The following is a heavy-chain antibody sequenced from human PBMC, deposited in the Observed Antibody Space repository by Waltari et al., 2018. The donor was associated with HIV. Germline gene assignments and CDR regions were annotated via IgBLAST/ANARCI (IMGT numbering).Heavy chain of an antibody. CDR2: IIPIFGTA. CDR1: GGTFSSYA. CDR3: AREVEQLAQWGGHNWFDP. Sequence: QVQLVQSGAEVKKPGSSVKVSCKASGGTFSSYAISWVRQAPGQGLEWMGGIIPIFGTANYAQKFQGRVTITADKSTSTAYMELSSLRSEDTAVYYCAREVEQLAQWGGHNWFDPWGQGTLVTVSS. V-gene: IGHV1-69*06. J-gene: IGHJ5*02. D-gene: IGHD6-6*01.